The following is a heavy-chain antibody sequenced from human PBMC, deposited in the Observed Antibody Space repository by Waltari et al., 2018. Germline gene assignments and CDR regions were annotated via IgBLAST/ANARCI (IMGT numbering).Heavy chain of an antibody. CDR3: ARDLQRGDYGGGDACDI. D-gene: IGHD4-17*01. Sequence: QVQLQESGPGLVKPSETLSLTCTVSGGSISSYYWSWIRQPAGKGLEWIGRIYTSGSTNYNPTLKSRVTMSVDTSKKQFSLKLSSVTAADTAVYYCARDLQRGDYGGGDACDIWGQGTMVTVSS. CDR1: GGSISSYY. V-gene: IGHV4-4*07. CDR2: IYTSGST. J-gene: IGHJ3*02.